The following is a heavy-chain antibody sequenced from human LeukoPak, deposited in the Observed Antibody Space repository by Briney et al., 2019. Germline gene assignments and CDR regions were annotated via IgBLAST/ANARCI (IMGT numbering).Heavy chain of an antibody. CDR1: GFTVSSNY. D-gene: IGHD3-3*01. J-gene: IGHJ6*03. CDR3: AREREYAFWRSYGTYDYYYFMDV. Sequence: GGSLRLSCAASGFTVSSNYMSWVRQAPGKGLEWVSVIYSGGSTYYADSVKGRFTISRDNSKNTLYLQMNSLRAEDTAVYYCAREREYAFWRSYGTYDYYYFMDVWAKGPRSPSP. V-gene: IGHV3-53*01. CDR2: IYSGGST.